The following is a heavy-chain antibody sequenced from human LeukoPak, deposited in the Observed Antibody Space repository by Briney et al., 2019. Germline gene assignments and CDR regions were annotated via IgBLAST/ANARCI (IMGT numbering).Heavy chain of an antibody. CDR1: GFTFSSYA. D-gene: IGHD3-22*01. Sequence: GGSLRLSCAASGFTFSSYAMHWVRQAPGKGLEWVAVISYDGSNKYYADSVKSRFTISRDNSKNTLYLQMNSLRAEDTAVYYCARDPNTMIRGDRDYWGQRTLVTVSS. CDR3: ARDPNTMIRGDRDY. V-gene: IGHV3-30*04. CDR2: ISYDGSNK. J-gene: IGHJ4*02.